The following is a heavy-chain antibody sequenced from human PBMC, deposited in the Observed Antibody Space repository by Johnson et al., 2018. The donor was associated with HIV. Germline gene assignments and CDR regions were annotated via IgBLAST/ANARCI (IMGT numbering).Heavy chain of an antibody. D-gene: IGHD6-13*01. CDR2: LAVDGIGR. V-gene: IGHV3-30-3*02. J-gene: IGHJ3*02. CDR1: GCICGYCP. Sequence: QVQLVESGGGLVQPGGSLRLSCAASGCICGYCPMHCCPPAPGMGLEWAAFLAVDGIGRSYGGSVKCRLAISRDNSKNTLYLQMNSLRAEDTAVYYRAKEKGAAAGSPALVIWGQGTMVTVSS. CDR3: AKEKGAAAGSPALVI.